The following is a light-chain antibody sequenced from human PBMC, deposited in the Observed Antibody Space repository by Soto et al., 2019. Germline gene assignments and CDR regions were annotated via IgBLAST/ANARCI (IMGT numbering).Light chain of an antibody. CDR3: QRCSSYEIFT. J-gene: IGKJ3*01. V-gene: IGKV1-5*03. CDR2: KTC. Sequence: DIQMTQSPSTLSASVGDRVTITCRASQDIRGWLAWYQQKPGKAPKLLIYKTCNLECGVPSRFSCSGSGTEFTLTLSSLQPYHFAAYYCQRCSSYEIFTFGPGTTVDLK. CDR1: QDIRGW.